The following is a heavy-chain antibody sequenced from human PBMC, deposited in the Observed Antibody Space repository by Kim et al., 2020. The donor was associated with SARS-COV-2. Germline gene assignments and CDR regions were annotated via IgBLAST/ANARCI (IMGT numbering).Heavy chain of an antibody. J-gene: IGHJ5*02. CDR1: GFTFTSSA. CDR2: IVVGSGNT. CDR3: AADTVLRFLEWS. Sequence: SVKVSCKASGFTFTSSAVQWVRQARGQRLEWIGWIVVGSGNTNYAQKFQERVTITRDMSTSTAYMELSSLRSEDTAVYYCAADTVLRFLEWSWGQGTLVTVSS. D-gene: IGHD3-3*01. V-gene: IGHV1-58*01.